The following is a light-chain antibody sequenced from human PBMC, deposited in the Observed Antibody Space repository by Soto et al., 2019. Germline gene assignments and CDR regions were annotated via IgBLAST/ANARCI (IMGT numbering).Light chain of an antibody. CDR2: AAS. J-gene: IGKJ3*01. CDR3: YQTYRAPFT. Sequence: DIQMTQSPSSLYASVGDRVTITCRASQSISSYLNWYQQKPGKAPNLLIYAASSLQSGVPSRFSGSGSGTDFTLTISSLQPEDFATYFCYQTYRAPFTFGPGTKVEIK. V-gene: IGKV1-39*01. CDR1: QSISSY.